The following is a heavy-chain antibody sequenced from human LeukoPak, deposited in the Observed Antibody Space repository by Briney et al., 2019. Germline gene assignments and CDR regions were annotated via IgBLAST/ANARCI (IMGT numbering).Heavy chain of an antibody. CDR2: INVDGTAE. Sequence: GGSLRLSCAASGFSFSTIYMSWVRQTPGQGLEWVANINVDGTAEYYVDSVKGRFTISRDNSKNTLYLQMNSLRAEDTAVYYCAIYDSSGYYNYWGQGTLVTVSS. V-gene: IGHV3-7*03. CDR3: AIYDSSGYYNY. CDR1: GFSFSTIY. D-gene: IGHD3-22*01. J-gene: IGHJ4*02.